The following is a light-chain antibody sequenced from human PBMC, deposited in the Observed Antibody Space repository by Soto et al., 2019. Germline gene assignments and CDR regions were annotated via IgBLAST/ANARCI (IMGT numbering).Light chain of an antibody. V-gene: IGLV2-14*01. CDR3: TSYTSSSTYV. CDR1: SSDVGGYNY. Sequence: QSALTQPASVSGSPGQSITISCTGTSSDVGGYNYVSWYQQHPGKAPKFLIYEVSKRPSGVSDRFSGSKSGNTASLTISGLQAEDEADYYCTSYTSSSTYVFGTGTQLTVL. J-gene: IGLJ1*01. CDR2: EVS.